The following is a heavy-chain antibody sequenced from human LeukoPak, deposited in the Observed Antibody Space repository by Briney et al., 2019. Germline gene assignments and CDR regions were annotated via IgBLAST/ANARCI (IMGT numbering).Heavy chain of an antibody. V-gene: IGHV4-31*03. CDR2: IYYSGST. J-gene: IGHJ4*02. CDR1: GGSISSGGYY. Sequence: TASETLSLTCTVSGGSISSGGYYWSWIRQHPGKGLEWIGYIYYSGSTYYNPSLKSRVTISVDTSKNQFSLKLSSVTAADTAVYYCARDGRFLEWPQGYFDYWGQGTLVTVSS. D-gene: IGHD3-3*01. CDR3: ARDGRFLEWPQGYFDY.